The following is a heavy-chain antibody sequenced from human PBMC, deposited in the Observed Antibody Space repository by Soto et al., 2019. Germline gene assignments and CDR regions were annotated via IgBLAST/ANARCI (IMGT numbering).Heavy chain of an antibody. CDR3: ARGGPDCSSTSCYDYYYYYMHV. Sequence: GGSLRLSGAASGFTFSSYGMHWVRQAQGKGLEWVAVIWYAGSNKYYADSVKGRFTISRDNSKNTLYLQMNSLRAEDTAVYYCARGGPDCSSTSCYDYYYYYMHVWAKGPRSPSP. D-gene: IGHD2-2*01. CDR1: GFTFSSYG. J-gene: IGHJ6*03. CDR2: IWYAGSNK. V-gene: IGHV3-33*01.